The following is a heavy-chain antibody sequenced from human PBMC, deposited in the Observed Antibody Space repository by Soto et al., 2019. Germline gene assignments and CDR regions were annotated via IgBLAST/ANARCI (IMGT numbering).Heavy chain of an antibody. V-gene: IGHV3-53*01. Sequence: RLSCAASGFTVSSNYMSWVRQAPGKGLEWVSVIYSGGSTYYADSVKGRFTISRDNSKNTLYLQMNSLRAEDTAVYYCARDGYCSGGSCSYYYGMDVWGQGTTVTVSS. CDR1: GFTVSSNY. CDR2: IYSGGST. CDR3: ARDGYCSGGSCSYYYGMDV. D-gene: IGHD2-15*01. J-gene: IGHJ6*02.